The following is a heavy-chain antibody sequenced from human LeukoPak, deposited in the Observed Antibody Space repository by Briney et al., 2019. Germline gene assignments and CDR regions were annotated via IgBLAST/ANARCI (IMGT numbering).Heavy chain of an antibody. Sequence: SETLSLTCTVSGGSISSGGYYWSWIRQHPGKGLEWIGYIYYSGSTYYNPSLKSRVTISVDTSKNQFSLKLSSVTAADTAVYYCARDFGGWYDYWGQGTLVTVSS. CDR1: GGSISSGGYY. CDR3: ARDFGGWYDY. J-gene: IGHJ4*02. CDR2: IYYSGST. V-gene: IGHV4-31*03. D-gene: IGHD6-19*01.